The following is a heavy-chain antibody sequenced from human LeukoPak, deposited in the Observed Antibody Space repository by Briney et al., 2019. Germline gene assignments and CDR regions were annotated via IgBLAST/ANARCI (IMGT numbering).Heavy chain of an antibody. Sequence: GGSLRLSCAASGFTFSSHAMSWVRQAPGKGLEWVSSISGSGGDTFYADSVRGRFTISRDNSKNTLYLQMNSLRAEDAALYYCAKGSSSGPTRYYFDYWGQGTLVTVSS. J-gene: IGHJ4*02. CDR2: ISGSGGDT. D-gene: IGHD6-19*01. CDR1: GFTFSSHA. V-gene: IGHV3-23*01. CDR3: AKGSSSGPTRYYFDY.